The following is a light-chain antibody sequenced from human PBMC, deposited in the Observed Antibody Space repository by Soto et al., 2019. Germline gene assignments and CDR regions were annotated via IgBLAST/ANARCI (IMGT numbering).Light chain of an antibody. Sequence: IQLTQSPSSLSASVGDRLTITCRASQGINNYLTWYLQKPGKAPKLLTYAASTLQSGVPSRFSGSGSGTDFTLTISSLKTEDFATYHGQQLNSYPFTFGGGTKVDNK. CDR1: QGINNY. CDR2: AAS. CDR3: QQLNSYPFT. J-gene: IGKJ4*01. V-gene: IGKV1-9*01.